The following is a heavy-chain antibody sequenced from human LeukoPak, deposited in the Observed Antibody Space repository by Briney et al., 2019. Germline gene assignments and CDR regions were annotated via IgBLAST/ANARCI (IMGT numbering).Heavy chain of an antibody. CDR3: ASYRYGSSFAFDI. D-gene: IGHD6-6*01. Sequence: GGSLRLSCGASGFTVSTNYMSWVRQAPGKGLEWVSIIYSGGSTYYADSVKGRFTISRDNSKNTLYLQMNSLGSEDTAVYYCASYRYGSSFAFDICGQGTMVTVSS. V-gene: IGHV3-66*01. CDR1: GFTVSTNY. J-gene: IGHJ3*02. CDR2: IYSGGST.